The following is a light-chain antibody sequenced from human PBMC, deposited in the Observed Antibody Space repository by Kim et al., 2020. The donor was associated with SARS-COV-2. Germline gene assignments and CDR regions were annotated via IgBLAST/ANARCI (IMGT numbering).Light chain of an antibody. J-gene: IGKJ2*01. CDR3: QQYDRSPYT. Sequence: SPGRRATLSCRASQSLASNHLAWFQQKPGQAPRLLIYGTSSRATGIPDRFSARESGTDFTLTISRLEPEDFAVYYCQQYDRSPYTFGQGTKLEI. CDR1: QSLASNH. V-gene: IGKV3-20*01. CDR2: GTS.